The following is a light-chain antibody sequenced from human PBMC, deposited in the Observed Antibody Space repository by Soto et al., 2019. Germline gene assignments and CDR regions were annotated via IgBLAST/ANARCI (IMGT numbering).Light chain of an antibody. CDR3: LQYADSAWT. CDR2: AAS. CDR1: RSVSSNF. V-gene: IGKV3-20*01. J-gene: IGKJ1*01. Sequence: EIVLTQSPGTLSLSPGERATLSCWASRSVSSNFLAWYQKKSGQPPRLLLYAASTRATGIPDRFSGSGSGTDFSLTSTRLDPEDVAEYYWLQYADSAWTVGQGTTVEIK.